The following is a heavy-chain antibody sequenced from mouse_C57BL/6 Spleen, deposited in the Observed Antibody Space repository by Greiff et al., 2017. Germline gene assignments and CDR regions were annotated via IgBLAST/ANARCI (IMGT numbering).Heavy chain of an antibody. D-gene: IGHD1-1*01. CDR3: ARYYYGSSYYAMDY. Sequence: QVQLKQPGAELVKPGASVKMSCKASGYTFTSYWITWVKQRPGQGLEWIGDIYPGSGSTNYNEKFKSKATLTVDTSSRTAYMQLSSLTSEDSAVYYCARYYYGSSYYAMDYWGQGTAVTGSS. V-gene: IGHV1-55*01. CDR2: IYPGSGST. CDR1: GYTFTSYW. J-gene: IGHJ4*01.